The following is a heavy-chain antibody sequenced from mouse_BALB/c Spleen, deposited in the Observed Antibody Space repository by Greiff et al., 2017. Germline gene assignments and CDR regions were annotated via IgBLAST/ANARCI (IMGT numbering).Heavy chain of an antibody. D-gene: IGHD2-3*01. V-gene: IGHV5-12-1*01. CDR2: ISSGGGST. Sequence: EVQVVESGGGLVKPGGSLKLSCASSGFAFSCYDMSWVRQTPEKRLEWVAYISSGGGSTYYPDTVKGRFTISRDNAKNTLYLQMSSLKSEDTAMYYCARHHDGCWGFDYWGQGTLVTVSA. CDR1: GFAFSCYD. J-gene: IGHJ3*01. CDR3: ARHHDGCWGFDY.